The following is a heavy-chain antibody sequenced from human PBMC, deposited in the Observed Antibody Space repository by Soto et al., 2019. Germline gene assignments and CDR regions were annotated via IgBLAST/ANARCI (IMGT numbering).Heavy chain of an antibody. CDR3: ARERAVGIAVALNWFDP. J-gene: IGHJ5*02. Sequence: EVQLVESGGGLVQPGGSLRLSCAASGFTFSSYSMNWVRQAPGKGLEWVSYISSSSSTRYYADSVKGRFTISRDNAKNSLYLQLNSLRAEDTAVYYCARERAVGIAVALNWFDPWGQGTLVTVSS. D-gene: IGHD6-19*01. V-gene: IGHV3-48*01. CDR2: ISSSSSTR. CDR1: GFTFSSYS.